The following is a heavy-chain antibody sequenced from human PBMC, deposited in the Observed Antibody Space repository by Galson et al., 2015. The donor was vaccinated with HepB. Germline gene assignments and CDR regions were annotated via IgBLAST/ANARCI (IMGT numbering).Heavy chain of an antibody. V-gene: IGHV4-34*01. D-gene: IGHD3-10*01. CDR2: INHSGST. J-gene: IGHJ3*02. CDR3: ARGPQSRRGSPRAFDI. Sequence: LSLTCAVYGGSFSGYYWSWIRQPPGKGLEWIGEINHSGSTNYNPSLKSRVTISVDTSKNQFSLKLSSVTAADTAVYYCARGPQSRRGSPRAFDIWGQGTMVTVSS. CDR1: GGSFSGYY.